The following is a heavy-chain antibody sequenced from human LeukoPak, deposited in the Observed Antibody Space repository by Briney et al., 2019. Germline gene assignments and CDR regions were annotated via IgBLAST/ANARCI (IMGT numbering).Heavy chain of an antibody. J-gene: IGHJ6*02. CDR2: INAGNGNT. Sequence: GASVKVSCTASGYTFTSYATHWVRQAPGQRLEWMGWINAGNGNTKYSQKFQGRVTITRDTSASTAYMELSSLRSEDTAVYYCASSLLYCSSTSCYSRLYYGMDVWGQGTTVTVSS. D-gene: IGHD2-2*01. V-gene: IGHV1-3*01. CDR1: GYTFTSYA. CDR3: ASSLLYCSSTSCYSRLYYGMDV.